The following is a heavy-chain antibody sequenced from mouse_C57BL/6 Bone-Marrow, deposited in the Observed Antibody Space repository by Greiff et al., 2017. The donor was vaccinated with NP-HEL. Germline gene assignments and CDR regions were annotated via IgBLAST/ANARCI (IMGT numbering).Heavy chain of an antibody. CDR1: GYTFTSYD. Sequence: QVHVKQSGPELVKPGASVKLSCKASGYTFTSYDINWVKQRPGQGLEWIGWIYPRDGSTKYNEKFKGKATLTVDTSSSTAYMELHSLISEDSAVYFCARRGYSNYVWFAYWGQGTLVTVSA. CDR2: IYPRDGST. V-gene: IGHV1-85*01. J-gene: IGHJ3*01. CDR3: ARRGYSNYVWFAY. D-gene: IGHD2-5*01.